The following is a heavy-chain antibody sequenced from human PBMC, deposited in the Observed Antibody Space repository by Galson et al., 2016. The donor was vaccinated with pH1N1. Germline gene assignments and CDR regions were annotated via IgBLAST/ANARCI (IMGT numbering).Heavy chain of an antibody. V-gene: IGHV1-69*04. CDR2: ILPILGIP. CDR3: ARGPGVGAIDY. CDR1: GGTLSSYA. Sequence: SVKVSCKASGGTLSSYAISWVRQAPGQGLEWMGNILPILGIPDYAQKFQDRVKMTRNTSISTAYMELSSLRSEDTAVYYCARGPGVGAIDYWGQGTLVTVSS. D-gene: IGHD1-26*01. J-gene: IGHJ4*02.